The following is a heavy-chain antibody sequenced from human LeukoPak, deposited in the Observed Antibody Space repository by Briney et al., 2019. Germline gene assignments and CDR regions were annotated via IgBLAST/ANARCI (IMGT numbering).Heavy chain of an antibody. J-gene: IGHJ4*02. CDR3: ASGLRAGGDDY. Sequence: GGSLRLSCVASGFAFSSLSMSWVRQAPGKGLEWVSDISASADNTHYADSVKGRFIIFRDNSKNTLYLQMNSLRAEDTAVYYCASGLRAGGDDYWGQGTLVTVSS. CDR1: GFAFSSLS. CDR2: ISASADNT. V-gene: IGHV3-23*01. D-gene: IGHD3-16*01.